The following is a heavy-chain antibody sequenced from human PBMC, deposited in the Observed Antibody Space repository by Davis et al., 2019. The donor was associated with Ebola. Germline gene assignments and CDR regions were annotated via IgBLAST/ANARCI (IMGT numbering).Heavy chain of an antibody. Sequence: ASVKVSCKASGYTFTSYAMHWVRQAPGQRLEWMGWINAGNGNTKSSQKFQGRVTITRDTSASTAYMELTSLRSEDTAVYYCARGIGGNNGYWGQGTLVTVSS. V-gene: IGHV1-3*01. D-gene: IGHD1/OR15-1a*01. CDR2: INAGNGNT. J-gene: IGHJ4*02. CDR1: GYTFTSYA. CDR3: ARGIGGNNGY.